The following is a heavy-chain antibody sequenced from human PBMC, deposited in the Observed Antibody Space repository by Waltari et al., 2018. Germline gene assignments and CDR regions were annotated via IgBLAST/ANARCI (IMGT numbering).Heavy chain of an antibody. CDR1: GGSFSTSA. D-gene: IGHD6-19*01. CDR2: ITPVFNTP. V-gene: IGHV1-69*01. CDR3: ARAVPGKEYFPY. J-gene: IGHJ1*01. Sequence: QVQVVQSGAEVKRPGSSVKVSCKASGGSFSTSAMSWVRQAPGQGLEWMGGITPVFNTPTYARNLQGRVSITADESTETVYMELRSLTSDDTALYYCARAVPGKEYFPYWGQGTLVVVSS.